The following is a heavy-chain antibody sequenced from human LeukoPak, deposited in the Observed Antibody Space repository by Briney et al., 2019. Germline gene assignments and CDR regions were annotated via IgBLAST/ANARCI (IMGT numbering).Heavy chain of an antibody. D-gene: IGHD5-18*01. CDR2: IGGGGGDP. CDR3: AKNGGYRYGTGHFDH. V-gene: IGHV3-23*01. CDR1: GFTFSSYA. Sequence: QPGGSLRLSCAASGFTFSSYAMTWVRQAPGKGLEWVSAIGGGGGDPYYADSVKGRFTISGDNSKNTMYLQMNSLRVEDTAVYYCAKNGGYRYGTGHFDHWGQGILVTVSS. J-gene: IGHJ4*02.